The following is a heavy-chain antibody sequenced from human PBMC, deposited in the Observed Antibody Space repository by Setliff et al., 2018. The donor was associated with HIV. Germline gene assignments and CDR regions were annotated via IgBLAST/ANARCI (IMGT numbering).Heavy chain of an antibody. D-gene: IGHD5-18*01. V-gene: IGHV3-53*01. CDR2: IYKAGKT. Sequence: GGSLRLSCEASGFRVTDTYMAWVRQAPGKGLEWVTLIYKAGKTYYADFVKGRFTIARGDTKNTVSLQMTNLEPGDTAMYYCAKGGYGGAYYVAGYWGQGTKVTVPQ. CDR3: AKGGYGGAYYVAGY. J-gene: IGHJ4*02. CDR1: GFRVTDTY.